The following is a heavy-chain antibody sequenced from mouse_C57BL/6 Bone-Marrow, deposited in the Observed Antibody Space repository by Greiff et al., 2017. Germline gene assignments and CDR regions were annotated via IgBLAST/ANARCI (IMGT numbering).Heavy chain of an antibody. Sequence: VHLVESGPGLVQPSQSLSITCTVSGFSLTSYGVHWVRQPPGKGLEWLGVIWSGGSTDYNAAFISRLSISKDNSKSQVFFKMNSLQADDTAIYYCAKIYYGYGYYAMDYWGQGTSVTVSS. D-gene: IGHD2-2*01. CDR2: IWSGGST. J-gene: IGHJ4*01. CDR3: AKIYYGYGYYAMDY. CDR1: GFSLTSYG. V-gene: IGHV2-4*01.